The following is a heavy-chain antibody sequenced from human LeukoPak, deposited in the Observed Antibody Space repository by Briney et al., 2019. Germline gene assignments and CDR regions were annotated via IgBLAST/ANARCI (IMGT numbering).Heavy chain of an antibody. D-gene: IGHD2-15*01. V-gene: IGHV3-7*01. J-gene: IGHJ4*02. CDR3: ARDPPRIN. CDR1: GFTFSSYW. Sequence: PGGSLRLSCAASGFTFSSYWRSWVRQAPGKGLEWVANIKQDGSEKYYVDSVKGRFTISRDNAKNSLYLQMNSLTAEDTALYYCARDPPRINWGQGTLVTVSS. CDR2: IKQDGSEK.